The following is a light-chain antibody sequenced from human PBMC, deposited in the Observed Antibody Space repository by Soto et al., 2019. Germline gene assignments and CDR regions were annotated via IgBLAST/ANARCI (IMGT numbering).Light chain of an antibody. J-gene: IGKJ1*01. V-gene: IGKV1-5*03. CDR2: KAS. Sequence: DIQMPQSPSPLSASVGDRVTITCRASQSISSWLAWYQKKPGKAPKLLIYKASSLESGVPSRFSCRGSGIEFALTISSLQPDDFASYYCQQYNSYSPWTFGQGTNVEIK. CDR3: QQYNSYSPWT. CDR1: QSISSW.